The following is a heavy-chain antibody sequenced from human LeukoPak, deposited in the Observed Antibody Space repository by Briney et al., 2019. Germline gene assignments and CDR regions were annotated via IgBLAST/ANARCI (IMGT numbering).Heavy chain of an antibody. CDR1: GYTFTGYY. V-gene: IGHV1-2*02. CDR2: INPNSGGT. Sequence: ASVKVSCKASGYTFTGYYMHWVRQAPGQGLEWMGWINPNSGGTNYAQKFQGRVTMTRDTSISTAYMELSRLRSDDTAVYYCAREWASSCWYGYWGQGTLVTVSS. D-gene: IGHD6-13*01. J-gene: IGHJ4*02. CDR3: AREWASSCWYGY.